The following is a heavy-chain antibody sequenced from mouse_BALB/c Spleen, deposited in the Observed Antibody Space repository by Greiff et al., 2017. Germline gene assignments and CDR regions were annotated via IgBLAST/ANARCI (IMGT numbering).Heavy chain of an antibody. V-gene: IGHV5-9-4*01. CDR2: ISSGGSYT. CDR3: AREGGLTGAMDY. Sequence: EVKLMESGGGLVKPGGSLKLSCAASGFTFSSYAMSWVRQSPEKRLEWVAEISSGGSYTYYPDTVTGRFTISRDNAKNTLYLEMSSLRSEDTAMYYCAREGGLTGAMDYWGQGTSVTVSS. D-gene: IGHD6-2*01. CDR1: GFTFSSYA. J-gene: IGHJ4*01.